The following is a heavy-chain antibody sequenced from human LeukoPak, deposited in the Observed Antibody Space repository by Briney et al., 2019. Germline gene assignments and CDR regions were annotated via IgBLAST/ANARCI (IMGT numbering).Heavy chain of an antibody. CDR1: GGSISSYY. CDR3: AGRPSITMVRGVDLDY. J-gene: IGHJ4*02. Sequence: SETLSLTCTVSGGSISSYYWSWIRQPPGKGLEWIGYIYYSGSTNYNPSLKRRVTISVDTSKNQFSLELSSVTAADTAVYYCAGRPSITMVRGVDLDYWGQGTLVTVSS. D-gene: IGHD3-10*01. CDR2: IYYSGST. V-gene: IGHV4-59*01.